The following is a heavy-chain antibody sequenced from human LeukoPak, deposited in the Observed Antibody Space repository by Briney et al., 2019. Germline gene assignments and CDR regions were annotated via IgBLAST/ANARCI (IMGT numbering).Heavy chain of an antibody. V-gene: IGHV3-13*04. CDR2: IGTVGDT. D-gene: IGHD3-22*01. J-gene: IGHJ4*02. CDR3: ARERMDDSSGKALQYLDY. CDR1: GFTFSSYD. Sequence: GGSLRLSCSASGFTFSSYDMHWVRQVTGKGLEWVSAIGTVGDTYYPGSVKGRFIISRENAKNSLYLQLNSLRAGDTAVYYCARERMDDSSGKALQYLDYWGQGPLVTVSS.